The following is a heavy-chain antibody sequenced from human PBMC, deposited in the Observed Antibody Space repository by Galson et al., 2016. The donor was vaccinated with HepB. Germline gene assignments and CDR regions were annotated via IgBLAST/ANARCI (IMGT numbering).Heavy chain of an antibody. V-gene: IGHV1-18*01. CDR1: GYTFTSYG. CDR2: ISAYNGNT. Sequence: SVKVSCKASGYTFTSYGISWVRQAPGQGLEWMGWISAYNGNTNYAQKFRGRVILTTDKSTSTAYMERGTLRSDDTAVYYCARDRGNMVRGVIGCFDPWGQGTLVTVSS. D-gene: IGHD3-10*01. CDR3: ARDRGNMVRGVIGCFDP. J-gene: IGHJ5*02.